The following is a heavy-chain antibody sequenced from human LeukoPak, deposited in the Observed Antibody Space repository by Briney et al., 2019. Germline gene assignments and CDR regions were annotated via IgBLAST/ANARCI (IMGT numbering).Heavy chain of an antibody. D-gene: IGHD2-15*01. J-gene: IGHJ5*02. CDR3: ARHRGCSGGSCYSSWFDP. V-gene: IGHV4-39*01. CDR1: GGPISSDTYC. CDR2: VYCSGNT. Sequence: PSETLSLTCTVSGGPISSDTYCWGWIRQPPGKGLEWIGSVYCSGNTYYNPSLKSRVTISVDTSKNQFSLKLSSVTAADTAVYYCARHRGCSGGSCYSSWFDPWGQGTLVTVSS.